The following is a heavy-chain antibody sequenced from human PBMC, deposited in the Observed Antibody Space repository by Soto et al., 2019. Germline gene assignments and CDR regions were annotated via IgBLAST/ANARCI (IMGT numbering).Heavy chain of an antibody. J-gene: IGHJ4*02. CDR3: AKDAKLWSGYAHFDY. D-gene: IGHD3-3*01. CDR2: ISGSGGST. Sequence: GGSLRLSCAASGFTFSSYAMSWVRQAPGKGLEWVSAISGSGGSTYYADSVKGRFTISRDNSKNTLYLQMNSLRAEDSAVYYCAKDAKLWSGYAHFDYWGQGALVTVSS. CDR1: GFTFSSYA. V-gene: IGHV3-23*01.